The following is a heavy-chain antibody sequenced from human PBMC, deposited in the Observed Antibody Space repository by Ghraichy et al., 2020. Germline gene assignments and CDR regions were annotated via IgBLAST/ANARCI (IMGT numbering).Heavy chain of an antibody. CDR1: GGSFSGYY. V-gene: IGHV4-34*01. Sequence: SETLSLTCAVYGGSFSGYYWSWIRQPPGKGLEWIGEINHSGSTNYNPSLKSRVTISVDTSKNQFSLKLSSVTAADTAVYYCARGLGGYDWGQGTLVTVSS. CDR3: ARGLGGYD. D-gene: IGHD5-12*01. CDR2: INHSGST. J-gene: IGHJ4*02.